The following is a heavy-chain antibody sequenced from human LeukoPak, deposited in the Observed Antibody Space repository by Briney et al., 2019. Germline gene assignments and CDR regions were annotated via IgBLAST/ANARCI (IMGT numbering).Heavy chain of an antibody. V-gene: IGHV3-15*01. D-gene: IGHD4-17*01. Sequence: GGSLRLSCAASGLTFSEYTMNWVRQAPGKGLEWVARITSKSYEGTTDYAAPVKGRFTISRDDSKNTLYLQMNSLEIEGTAVYYCSTAFYGAPLAWGQGTLVAVSS. CDR2: ITSKSYEGTT. CDR1: GLTFSEYT. CDR3: STAFYGAPLA. J-gene: IGHJ5*02.